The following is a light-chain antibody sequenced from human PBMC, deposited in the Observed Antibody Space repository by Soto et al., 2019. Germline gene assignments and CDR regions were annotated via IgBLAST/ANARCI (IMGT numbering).Light chain of an antibody. V-gene: IGKV1-9*01. CDR3: QQLDRYPFT. Sequence: DIQLTQSPSFLSASVGDRVTITCRASLGIRDYLAWYQQKPGRVPRLLIYSASTLHSGVPSRFSGSGSGTEFTLTISSLQPEDFASYYCQQLDRYPFTSGGGTKV. CDR1: LGIRDY. J-gene: IGKJ4*01. CDR2: SAS.